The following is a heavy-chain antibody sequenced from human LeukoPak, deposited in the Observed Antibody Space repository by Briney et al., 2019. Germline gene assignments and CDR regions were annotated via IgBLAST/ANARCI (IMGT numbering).Heavy chain of an antibody. J-gene: IGHJ3*02. CDR3: ARHQGGRITIFLVAFDI. CDR2: IHYSETT. V-gene: IGHV4-39*01. D-gene: IGHD3-9*01. Sequence: SETLSLTCTVSGGSISSSNYYWGWIRQPPGKGLEWIASIHYSETTYYNPSLKSRVTISVDTSKNQFSLKLSSVTAADTAVYYCARHQGGRITIFLVAFDIWGQGTMVTVSS. CDR1: GGSISSSNYY.